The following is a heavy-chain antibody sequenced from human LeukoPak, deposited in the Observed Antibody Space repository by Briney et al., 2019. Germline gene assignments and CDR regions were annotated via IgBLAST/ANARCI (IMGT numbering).Heavy chain of an antibody. Sequence: SETLSLTCTVSGYSISSGYYWSWIRQPPGKGLEWIGEINHSGSTNYNPSLKSRVTISVDTSKNQFPLKLSSVTAADTAVYYCARGKGAITMVRGVIIHFDYWGQGTLVTVSS. CDR2: INHSGST. D-gene: IGHD3-10*01. CDR1: GYSISSGYY. J-gene: IGHJ4*02. CDR3: ARGKGAITMVRGVIIHFDY. V-gene: IGHV4-38-2*02.